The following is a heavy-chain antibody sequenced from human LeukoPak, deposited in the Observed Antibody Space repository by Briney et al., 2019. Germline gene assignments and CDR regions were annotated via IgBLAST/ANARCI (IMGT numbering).Heavy chain of an antibody. CDR1: GFTFSRYW. Sequence: GGSLRLSCAASGFTFSRYWMHWVRQAPGKGLERVANIKQDGSEKQYVDSVKGRFAISRDNAENSLYLQMNSLKAEDTAVYYCGRFTRSGDSVYWGQGTLVTVSS. CDR3: GRFTRSGDSVY. D-gene: IGHD7-27*01. V-gene: IGHV3-7*04. CDR2: IKQDGSEK. J-gene: IGHJ4*02.